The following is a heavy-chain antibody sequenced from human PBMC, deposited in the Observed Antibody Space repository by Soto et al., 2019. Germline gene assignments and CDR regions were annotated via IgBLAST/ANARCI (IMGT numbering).Heavy chain of an antibody. D-gene: IGHD3-9*01. CDR1: GYTFKSYA. CDR2: INTGQDYT. Sequence: ASVKVSCKASGYTFKSYAMSWMRQAPGQGLEWLGWINTGQDYTKYSQKFQDRVTITRDTSASTVYMELRSLRSEDSAVYYCARAHGYNFDSFFAPWGQGTLVPVYS. J-gene: IGHJ5*02. CDR3: ARAHGYNFDSFFAP. V-gene: IGHV1-3*04.